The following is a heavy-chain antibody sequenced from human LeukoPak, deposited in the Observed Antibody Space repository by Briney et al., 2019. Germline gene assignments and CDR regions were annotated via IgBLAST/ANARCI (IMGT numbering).Heavy chain of an antibody. CDR2: ISSSATTI. Sequence: GGSLRLSCAVSGFTFSSYSMNWVRQAPGKGLEWVSYISSSATTIYYADAVEGRFTISRDNAKNLLYLQMNSLRDEDTAVFYCAPHRDGSFPFDYWGQGTLVTVSS. CDR3: APHRDGSFPFDY. CDR1: GFTFSSYS. D-gene: IGHD1-26*01. J-gene: IGHJ4*02. V-gene: IGHV3-48*02.